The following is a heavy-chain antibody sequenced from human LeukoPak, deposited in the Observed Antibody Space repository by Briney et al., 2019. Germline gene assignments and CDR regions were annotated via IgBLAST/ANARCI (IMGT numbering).Heavy chain of an antibody. Sequence: SETLSLTCAVYGGSFSGYYWSWIRQPPGKGLEWIGEINHSGSTNYNPSLKSRVTISVDTSKNQFSLKLSSVTAADTAVYYCAREEGNTYYYDSSGYRVQHWGQGTLVTVSS. CDR2: INHSGST. D-gene: IGHD3-22*01. CDR3: AREEGNTYYYDSSGYRVQH. J-gene: IGHJ1*01. CDR1: GGSFSGYY. V-gene: IGHV4-34*01.